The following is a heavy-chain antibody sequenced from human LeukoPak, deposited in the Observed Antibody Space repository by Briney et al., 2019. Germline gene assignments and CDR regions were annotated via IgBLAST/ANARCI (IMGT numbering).Heavy chain of an antibody. D-gene: IGHD3-22*01. J-gene: IGHJ4*02. CDR1: GFTVSSNY. V-gene: IGHV3-53*01. CDR2: IYSGGST. Sequence: GGSLRLSCAASGFTVSSNYMSWVRQAPGKGLEWVSIIYSGGSTFYADSLKGRFTISRDNSKNTLYLQMNSLRAEDTAVYYCAKVFYRPTLIAVVTKGYFDYWGQGTLVTVSS. CDR3: AKVFYRPTLIAVVTKGYFDY.